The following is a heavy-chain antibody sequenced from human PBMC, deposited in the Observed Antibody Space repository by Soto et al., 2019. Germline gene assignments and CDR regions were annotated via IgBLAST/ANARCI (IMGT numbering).Heavy chain of an antibody. J-gene: IGHJ1*01. CDR2: INPNSGGT. CDR3: AAGYCSSTSCEYFQH. Sequence: ASVKVSCKASGYTFTGYYMHWVRQAPGQGLEWMGWINPNSGGTNYAQKFQGWVTMTRDTSISTAYMELSRLRSDDTAVYYCAAGYCSSTSCEYFQHWGQGTLVTVS. D-gene: IGHD2-2*03. CDR1: GYTFTGYY. V-gene: IGHV1-2*04.